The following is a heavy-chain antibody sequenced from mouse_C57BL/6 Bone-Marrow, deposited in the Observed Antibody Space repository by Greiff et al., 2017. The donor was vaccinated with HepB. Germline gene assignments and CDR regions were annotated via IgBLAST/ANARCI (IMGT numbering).Heavy chain of an antibody. J-gene: IGHJ3*01. CDR1: GYTFTDYY. CDR2: INPYNGGT. Sequence: EVQLQQSGPVLVKPGASVKMSCKASGYTFTDYYMNWVKQSHGKSLEWIGVINPYNGGTSYNQKFKGKATLTVDKSSSTAYMELNSLTSEDSAVYYCARLKLGLRWFAYWGQGTLVTVSA. V-gene: IGHV1-19*01. D-gene: IGHD4-1*01. CDR3: ARLKLGLRWFAY.